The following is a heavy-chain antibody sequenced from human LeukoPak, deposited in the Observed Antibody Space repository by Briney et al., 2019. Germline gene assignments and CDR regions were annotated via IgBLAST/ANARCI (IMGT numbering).Heavy chain of an antibody. CDR2: IYYSGST. Sequence: SETLSLTCTVSGGSISSHYWSWIRQPPGEGLEWIGYIYYSGSTNYNPSLKSRVTISVDTSKNQFSLKLSSVTAADTAVYYCARERFGYSNYWGQGTLVTVSS. CDR3: ARERFGYSNY. D-gene: IGHD2-21*01. J-gene: IGHJ4*02. V-gene: IGHV4-59*11. CDR1: GGSISSHY.